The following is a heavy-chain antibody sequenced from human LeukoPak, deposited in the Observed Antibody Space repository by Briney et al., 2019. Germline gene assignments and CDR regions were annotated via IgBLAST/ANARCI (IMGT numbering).Heavy chain of an antibody. J-gene: IGHJ4*02. Sequence: PGGSLRLSCAASGFTFSSYAMHWVRQAPGKGLEWVAVISYDGSNKYYADSVKGRFTISRDNSKNTPYLQMNSLRAEDTAVYYCARAVYDILTGYYIDYWGQGTLVTVSS. CDR1: GFTFSSYA. D-gene: IGHD3-9*01. CDR3: ARAVYDILTGYYIDY. V-gene: IGHV3-30*04. CDR2: ISYDGSNK.